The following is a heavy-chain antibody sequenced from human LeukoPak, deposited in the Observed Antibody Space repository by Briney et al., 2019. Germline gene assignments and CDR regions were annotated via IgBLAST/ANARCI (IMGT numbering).Heavy chain of an antibody. D-gene: IGHD2-2*01. Sequence: GRSLLLSCTASGFTFGDYAMSGVRQAPGKGVEWVGFIRSKAYGGTTEYAASVKGRFTISRDDSKSIAYLQMNSLKTEDTAVYYCTRHSIPIVVVPAAHDYWGQGTLVTVSS. CDR3: TRHSIPIVVVPAAHDY. V-gene: IGHV3-49*04. CDR1: GFTFGDYA. J-gene: IGHJ4*02. CDR2: IRSKAYGGTT.